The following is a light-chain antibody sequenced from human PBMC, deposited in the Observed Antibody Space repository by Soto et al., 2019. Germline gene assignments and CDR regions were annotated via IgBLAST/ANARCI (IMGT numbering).Light chain of an antibody. V-gene: IGLV1-44*01. CDR2: SNN. CDR1: SYNIGSNT. J-gene: IGLJ1*01. CDR3: AAWDDSLNGDDV. Sequence: QSVLTQQPSASGTPGQRVTISCSGSSYNIGSNTVNWYQQLPGTAPKLLIYSNNQRPSGVTDRFSGSKSGTSASLAISGRQSEDEADYYCAAWDDSLNGDDVFGTGTKLTVL.